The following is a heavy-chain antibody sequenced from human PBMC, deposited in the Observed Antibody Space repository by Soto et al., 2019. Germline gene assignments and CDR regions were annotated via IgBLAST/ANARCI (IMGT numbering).Heavy chain of an antibody. CDR1: GFTFSNYG. CDR3: ATDFYGSGSEPPFDY. CDR2: IWYDGSNK. J-gene: IGHJ4*02. V-gene: IGHV3-33*01. D-gene: IGHD3-10*01. Sequence: QVQLVESGGGVVQPGRSLRLSCAASGFTFSNYGMHWVHQAPGKGLEWVAVIWYDGSNKYYADSVKGRFTISRDNSKNTLYLQMSSRRGEDTAVYYCATDFYGSGSEPPFDYWGQGTLVTVSS.